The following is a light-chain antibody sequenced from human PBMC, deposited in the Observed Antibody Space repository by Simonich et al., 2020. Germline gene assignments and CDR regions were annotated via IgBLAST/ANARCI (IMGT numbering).Light chain of an antibody. CDR3: QQYGSSLFT. CDR1: QSVSSY. V-gene: IGKV3-20*01. J-gene: IGKJ3*01. Sequence: EIVLTQSPATLSLSPGERATLSCRASQSVSSYLAWYHQKPGPAPRLLMYDASNRATGIPARLSGSGSGTDFTLTISRLEPEDFAVYYCQQYGSSLFTFGPGTKVDIK. CDR2: DAS.